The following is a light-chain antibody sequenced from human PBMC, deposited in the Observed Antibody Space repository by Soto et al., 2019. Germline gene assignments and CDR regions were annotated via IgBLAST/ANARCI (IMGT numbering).Light chain of an antibody. CDR2: EVN. V-gene: IGLV2-14*01. J-gene: IGLJ1*01. CDR3: SSYTATSTHYV. CDR1: SSDVVDHNY. Sequence: QSVLTQPASVSGSPGQSITISCTGTSSDVVDHNYVSWYQQKPGKAPKLLISEVNNRPSGVSNRFSGSKSGNTASLTISGLRPDDEADYYCSSYTATSTHYVFGSGTKVTVL.